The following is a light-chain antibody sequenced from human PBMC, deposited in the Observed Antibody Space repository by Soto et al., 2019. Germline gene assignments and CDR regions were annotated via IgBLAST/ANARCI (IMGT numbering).Light chain of an antibody. CDR1: QNIARN. J-gene: IGKJ2*01. CDR3: QQYSHWPPYT. V-gene: IGKV3-15*01. CDR2: GAS. Sequence: EIVMTQSSAALSVAPGERATLSCRASQNIARNLAWYQQKPGQAPRLLVYGASTRATGIPARFSGSGSGTEFTITISSLQAEDFAVYYCQQYSHWPPYTGGQGTKLEIK.